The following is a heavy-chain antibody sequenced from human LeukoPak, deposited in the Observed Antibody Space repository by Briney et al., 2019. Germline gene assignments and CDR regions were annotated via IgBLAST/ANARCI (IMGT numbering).Heavy chain of an antibody. CDR1: GYTFSSYG. J-gene: IGHJ4*02. Sequence: GGSLRLSCVASGYTFSSYGMHWVRQAPGKGLQWVAVIWYDESKKYYTDSVKGRFTISRDASKNTLYLQMNSLRAEDTAMYYCARDGGIGLDYWGQGTLVTVSS. CDR2: IWYDESKK. CDR3: ARDGGIGLDY. V-gene: IGHV3-33*01. D-gene: IGHD2-21*01.